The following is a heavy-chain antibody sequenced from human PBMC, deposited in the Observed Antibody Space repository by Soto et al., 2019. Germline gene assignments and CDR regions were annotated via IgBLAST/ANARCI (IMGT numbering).Heavy chain of an antibody. D-gene: IGHD3-16*01. CDR1: GSSICISYC. J-gene: IGHJ5*02. CDR3: VRCWGRTTGELRWFAA. CDR2: MHHGGSS. V-gene: IGHV4-38-2*01. Sequence: SETVSLTCAVSGSSICISYCCGWIRQAPGKGLEWVGTMHHGGSSCYNPALKSRVTMSVGTCKSEFSLKLSAVTAADTAVYFCVRCWGRTTGELRWFAAWGQGTFVTVSS.